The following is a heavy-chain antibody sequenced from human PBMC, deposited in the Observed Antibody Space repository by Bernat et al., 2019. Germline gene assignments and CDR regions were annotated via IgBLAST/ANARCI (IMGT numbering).Heavy chain of an antibody. CDR3: ARCGGDCYYRDAFDI. D-gene: IGHD2-21*01. V-gene: IGHV3-74*01. Sequence: EVQLVESGGGLVQPGGSLRLSCAASGFTFSSYWMHWVRQAPGKGLVWVSRINSDGSSTSYAASVKGRFTISRDNAKNTLYLQMNSLRAEDTAVYYCARCGGDCYYRDAFDIWGQGTMVTVSS. CDR2: INSDGSST. CDR1: GFTFSSYW. J-gene: IGHJ3*02.